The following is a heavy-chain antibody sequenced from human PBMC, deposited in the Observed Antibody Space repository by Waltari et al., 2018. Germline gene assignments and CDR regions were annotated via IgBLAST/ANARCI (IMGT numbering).Heavy chain of an antibody. D-gene: IGHD6-19*01. CDR3: AREGKVAGPFDY. J-gene: IGHJ4*02. CDR1: GYTFTGYY. Sequence: QVQLVQSGAEVKKPGASVKVSCKASGYTFTGYYMHWVRQAPGQGLEWMVWINANSGGTNYAQKFQGRVTMTMDTSISTAYMELSRLRSDDTAVYYCAREGKVAGPFDYWGQGTLVTVSS. V-gene: IGHV1-2*02. CDR2: INANSGGT.